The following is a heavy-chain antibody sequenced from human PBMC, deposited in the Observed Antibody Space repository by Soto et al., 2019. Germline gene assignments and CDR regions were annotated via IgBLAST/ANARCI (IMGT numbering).Heavy chain of an antibody. CDR2: INGGNGNT. V-gene: IGHV1-3*01. D-gene: IGHD6-25*01. J-gene: IGHJ4*02. Sequence: ASVKVSCKASGYTFTRNVIHWVRQAPGQRLEWMGWINGGNGNTKYLQDFQGRVTISRDTSASTAYMELSSLRSEDTAVYYCARDKGRIAAASFEFDYWGQGTLVTVSS. CDR3: ARDKGRIAAASFEFDY. CDR1: GYTFTRNV.